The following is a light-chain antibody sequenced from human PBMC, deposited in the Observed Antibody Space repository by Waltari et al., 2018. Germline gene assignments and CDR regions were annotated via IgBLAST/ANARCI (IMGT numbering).Light chain of an antibody. J-gene: IGLJ3*02. CDR3: QTGGHGTWV. CDR1: SGHSNNV. CDR2: VNSDGSH. V-gene: IGLV4-69*01. Sequence: QLVLTQSPSASASLGASVKLTCTLSSGHSNNVIAWLQQRPEKGPRYLMKVNSDGSHNKGDEIPDRFSGSSSGAERYLTISSLQSEVEADYFCQTGGHGTWVFGGGTKLTVL.